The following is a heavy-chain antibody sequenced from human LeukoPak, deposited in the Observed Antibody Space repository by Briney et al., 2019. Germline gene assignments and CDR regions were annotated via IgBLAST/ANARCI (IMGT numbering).Heavy chain of an antibody. J-gene: IGHJ5*02. CDR3: ASLGYCSSTSCYTGGWFDP. CDR1: GFTFRSYW. Sequence: GGSLRLSCAASGFTFRSYWMSWVRQAPGKGLEWVANINQDGSEKHYVDSVKGRFTISRDNSKNTLYLQMNSLRAEDTAVYYCASLGYCSSTSCYTGGWFDPWGQGTLVTVSS. V-gene: IGHV3-7*03. CDR2: INQDGSEK. D-gene: IGHD2-2*02.